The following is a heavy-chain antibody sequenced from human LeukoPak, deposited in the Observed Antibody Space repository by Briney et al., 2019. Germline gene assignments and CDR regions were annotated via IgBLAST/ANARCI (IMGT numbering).Heavy chain of an antibody. Sequence: GGSLRLSCAASGFTFSSFAMSWVRQAPGKGLEWVSAISGSGGSTYYADSVKGRFTISRDNSKNTLFLQMNSLRAEDTAVYYCARAAAGIYFDYWGQGTLVTVSS. CDR1: GFTFSSFA. CDR2: ISGSGGST. CDR3: ARAAAGIYFDY. D-gene: IGHD6-13*01. V-gene: IGHV3-23*01. J-gene: IGHJ4*02.